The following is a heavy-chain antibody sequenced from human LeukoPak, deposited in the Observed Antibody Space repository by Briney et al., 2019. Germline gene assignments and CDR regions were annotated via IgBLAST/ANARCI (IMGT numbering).Heavy chain of an antibody. CDR2: IWYDGSNK. Sequence: GGSLRLSCAASGFTFSSYGMHWVRQAPGKGLEWVAVIWYDGSNKYYAGSVKGRFTISRDNSKNTLYLQMNSLRAEDTAVYYCARDIQGYSSGYYGMDVWGQGTTVTVSS. J-gene: IGHJ6*02. CDR3: ARDIQGYSSGYYGMDV. V-gene: IGHV3-33*01. D-gene: IGHD6-19*01. CDR1: GFTFSSYG.